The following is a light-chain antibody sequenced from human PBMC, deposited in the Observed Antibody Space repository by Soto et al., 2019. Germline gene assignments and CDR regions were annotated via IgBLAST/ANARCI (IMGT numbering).Light chain of an antibody. CDR2: GAS. CDR3: QQYGSSPPSIT. Sequence: EIVLTQSPGTLSLSPGERATLSCRASQSVSSSYLAWYQQKPGQAPSLLIYGASSRATGIPDRFSGSGSGTDFTLTISRQEPEYFAVYYCQQYGSSPPSITFGQGTRLEIK. V-gene: IGKV3-20*01. J-gene: IGKJ5*01. CDR1: QSVSSSY.